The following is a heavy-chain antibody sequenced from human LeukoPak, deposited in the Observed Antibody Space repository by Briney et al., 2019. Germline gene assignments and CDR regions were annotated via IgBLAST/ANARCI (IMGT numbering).Heavy chain of an antibody. J-gene: IGHJ6*03. Sequence: GGSLRLSCTVSGFTVSSNSMSWVRQAPGKGLEWVANIKQDGSEKYYVDSVKGRFTISRDNAKNSLYLQMNSLRAEDTAVYYCARDGYSSGWDPIPPYYYYYYKDVWGKGTTVTISS. V-gene: IGHV3-7*01. D-gene: IGHD6-19*01. CDR1: GFTVSSNS. CDR3: ARDGYSSGWDPIPPYYYYYYKDV. CDR2: IKQDGSEK.